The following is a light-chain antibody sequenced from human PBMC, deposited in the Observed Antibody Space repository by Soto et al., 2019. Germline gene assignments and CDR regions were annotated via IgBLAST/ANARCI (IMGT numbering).Light chain of an antibody. Sequence: DIQMTQSPSSVSASVGDRVTITCRASQGIGNWLAWYQQKPGKAPKRLSYAASTLQSGVPSRFSGSGSGTDFTLTISSLQPEDFALYYCQQANSVPPITFGQGKRLEIK. V-gene: IGKV1-12*01. J-gene: IGKJ5*01. CDR2: AAS. CDR3: QQANSVPPIT. CDR1: QGIGNW.